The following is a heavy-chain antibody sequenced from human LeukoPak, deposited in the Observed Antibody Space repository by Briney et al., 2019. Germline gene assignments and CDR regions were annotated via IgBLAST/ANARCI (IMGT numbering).Heavy chain of an antibody. CDR3: ARIHRYCSGGACYVLDN. V-gene: IGHV4-59*02. Sequence: SETLSLTCVVSGGSVSGYYWGWIRQPPGRGLEWIGYVYYSGRTNYNPSFKSRITISVDTSRNQFSLQLSSVTAADTAVYYCARIHRYCSGGACYVLDNWGQGTLVAVSS. J-gene: IGHJ4*02. CDR2: VYYSGRT. D-gene: IGHD2-15*01. CDR1: GGSVSGYY.